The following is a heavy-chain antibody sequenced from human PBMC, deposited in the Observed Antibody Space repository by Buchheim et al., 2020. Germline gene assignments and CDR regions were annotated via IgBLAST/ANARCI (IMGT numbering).Heavy chain of an antibody. CDR3: ARDTSSPARADW. V-gene: IGHV3-66*01. CDR1: GFSVSSHY. D-gene: IGHD3/OR15-3a*01. J-gene: IGHJ4*02. CDR2: IYGNDDP. Sequence: EDKLVESGGGLVQPGGSLRLSCAASGFSVSSHYMNWVRQPPGKGLELVSLIYGNDDPKYTDPAKGRFTISRDDSQNIVFLHMNRLRVEDTAVYYCARDTSSPARADWWGRGTL.